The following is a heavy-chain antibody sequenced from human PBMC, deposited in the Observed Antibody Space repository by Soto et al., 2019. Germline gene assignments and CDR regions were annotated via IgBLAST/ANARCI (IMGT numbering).Heavy chain of an antibody. CDR3: ARDSAYSVVVAAASDY. Sequence: ASVKVSCKASGYTFTSYGISWVRQAPGQGLEWMGWISAYNGNTNYAHKLQGRVTMTTDTSTSTAYMELRSLRSDDTAVYYCARDSAYSVVVAAASDYWGQGTLVTVSS. CDR2: ISAYNGNT. D-gene: IGHD2-15*01. V-gene: IGHV1-18*04. CDR1: GYTFTSYG. J-gene: IGHJ4*02.